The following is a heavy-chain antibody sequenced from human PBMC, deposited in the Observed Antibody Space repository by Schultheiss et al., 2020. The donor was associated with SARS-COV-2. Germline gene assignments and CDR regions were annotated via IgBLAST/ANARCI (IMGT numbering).Heavy chain of an antibody. Sequence: GGSLRLSCAASGFTFSSYWMSWVRQAPGKGLEWVSYISSSSSTIYYADSVKGRFTISRDNSKNTLYLQMNSLRAEDTAVYYCAREGVNYYGSGSYYRSYAFDIWGQGTMVTVSS. V-gene: IGHV3-48*01. J-gene: IGHJ3*02. CDR3: AREGVNYYGSGSYYRSYAFDI. CDR1: GFTFSSYW. D-gene: IGHD3-10*01. CDR2: ISSSSSTI.